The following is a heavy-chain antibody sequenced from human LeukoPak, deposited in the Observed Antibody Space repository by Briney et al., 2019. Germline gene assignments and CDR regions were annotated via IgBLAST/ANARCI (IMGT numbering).Heavy chain of an antibody. CDR1: DGFLNSYY. Sequence: SETLSLTCTVCDGFLNSYYWSCVRQPPGKGLEWIGYIYYRGSTNYNPSLKSRVTISLDTSKNQFSLKLSSVTAADTAVYYCARDPVEYDILTGYSVPVYGMDVWGQGTTVTVSS. CDR3: ARDPVEYDILTGYSVPVYGMDV. CDR2: IYYRGST. J-gene: IGHJ6*02. D-gene: IGHD3-9*01. V-gene: IGHV4-59*01.